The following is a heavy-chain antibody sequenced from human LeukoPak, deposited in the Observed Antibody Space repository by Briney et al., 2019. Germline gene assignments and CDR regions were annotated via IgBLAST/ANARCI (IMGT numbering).Heavy chain of an antibody. Sequence: PGGSLRLSCAASGFTFSSYAMSWVRQAPGKGLEWVSAISGSGGSTYYADSVKGRFTISRDNSKNTLYLQMNSLRAEDTAVYYCAKDYSESGSYHRQKVCSFDYWGQGTLVTVSS. D-gene: IGHD1-26*01. CDR1: GFTFSSYA. CDR2: ISGSGGST. J-gene: IGHJ4*02. V-gene: IGHV3-23*01. CDR3: AKDYSESGSYHRQKVCSFDY.